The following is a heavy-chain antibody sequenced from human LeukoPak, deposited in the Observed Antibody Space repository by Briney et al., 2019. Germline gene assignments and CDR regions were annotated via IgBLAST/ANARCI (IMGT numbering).Heavy chain of an antibody. J-gene: IGHJ4*02. CDR3: AKDGHYYGSGSTHFDY. CDR1: GFTFSNYA. V-gene: IGHV3-23*01. D-gene: IGHD3-10*01. CDR2: ISGSGGST. Sequence: PGGSLRLSCEASGFTFSNYAMSWVRQAPGKGLEWVSAISGSGGSTYYADSVKGRFTISRDNSRNTLYLQMNSLRAEDTAVYYCAKDGHYYGSGSTHFDYWGQGTLATVSS.